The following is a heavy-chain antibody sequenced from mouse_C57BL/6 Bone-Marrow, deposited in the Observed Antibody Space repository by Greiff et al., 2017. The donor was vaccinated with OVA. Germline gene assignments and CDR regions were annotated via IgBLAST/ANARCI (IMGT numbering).Heavy chain of an antibody. CDR3: ALSPSWVYAMDY. CDR1: GYTFTSYW. J-gene: IGHJ4*01. CDR2: IYPSDSET. Sequence: QVQLQQPGAELVRPGSSVKLSCKASGYTFTSYWMDWVKQRPGQGLEWIGNIYPSDSETHYNQKFKDKATLTVDKSSSTAYMQLSSLTSEDSAVYYCALSPSWVYAMDYWGQGTSVTVSS. V-gene: IGHV1-61*01. D-gene: IGHD4-1*01.